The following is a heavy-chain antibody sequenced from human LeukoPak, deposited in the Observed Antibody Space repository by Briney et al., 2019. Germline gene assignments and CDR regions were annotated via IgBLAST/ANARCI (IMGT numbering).Heavy chain of an antibody. CDR2: IIPIFGIA. CDR3: ARGGRSSSSWFDP. D-gene: IGHD6-6*01. Sequence: ASVKVSCKASGGTFSSYAISWVRQAPGQGLEWMGRIIPIFGIANHAQKFQGRVTITADKSTSTAYMELSSLRSEDTAVYYCARGGRSSSSWFDPWGQGTLVTVSS. V-gene: IGHV1-69*04. J-gene: IGHJ5*02. CDR1: GGTFSSYA.